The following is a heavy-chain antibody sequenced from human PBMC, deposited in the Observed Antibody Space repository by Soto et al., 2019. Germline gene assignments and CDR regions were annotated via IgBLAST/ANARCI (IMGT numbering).Heavy chain of an antibody. V-gene: IGHV3-23*01. CDR1: GFTFSSYA. J-gene: IGHJ5*02. CDR3: AKDRNRVDFWSGYYPFDP. D-gene: IGHD3-3*01. Sequence: TGGSLRLSCAASGFTFSSYAMSWVRQAPGKGLEWVSAISGSGGSTYYADSVKGRFTISRDNSKNTLYLQMNSLRAEDTAVYYCAKDRNRVDFWSGYYPFDPWGQGTLVTVSS. CDR2: ISGSGGST.